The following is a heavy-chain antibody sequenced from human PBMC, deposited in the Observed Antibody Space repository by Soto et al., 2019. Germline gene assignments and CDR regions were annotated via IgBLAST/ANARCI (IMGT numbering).Heavy chain of an antibody. CDR1: GGTLSDHG. D-gene: IGHD3-10*01. Sequence: QVQLEQSGAEVKKPGSSVKISCKASGGTLSDHGVSWLRQAPGQGLEWVGGTIPVFNTAKYAPKFQGRVTIAEDKSTTIAYMELGSVRSDDTAFYYCARGVYGSGNYYTGPSAFDIWGQGTLVIVSS. CDR3: ARGVYGSGNYYTGPSAFDI. J-gene: IGHJ3*02. CDR2: TIPVFNTA. V-gene: IGHV1-69*06.